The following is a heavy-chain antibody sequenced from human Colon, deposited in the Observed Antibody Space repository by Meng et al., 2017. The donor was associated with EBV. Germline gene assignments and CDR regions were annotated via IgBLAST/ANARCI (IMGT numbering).Heavy chain of an antibody. J-gene: IGHJ4*02. V-gene: IGHV4-39*07. CDR3: ARDGPLL. CDR1: VDHTSGRRAH. Sequence: RPRPRPVLVLPWGTLSPGCTVSVDHTSGRRAHWRWVRQPPGQGLEWIGNIYYTGSTYYNPSLKSRVTISVDTSKNQFSLKVTSMTAADTAVYYCARDGPLLWGPGTLVTVSS. CDR2: IYYTGST.